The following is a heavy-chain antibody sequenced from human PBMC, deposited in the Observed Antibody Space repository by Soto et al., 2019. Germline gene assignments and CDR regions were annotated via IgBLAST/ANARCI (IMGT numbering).Heavy chain of an antibody. Sequence: GGSLRLSCAASGFTFSSYAMHWVRQAPGKGLEWVEVISYDGSNKYYADSVKGRFTNSRDNSKNTLYLQMNSLRAEDTAVYYCAREQSKNYYYYGMDVWGQGTTVTVSS. V-gene: IGHV3-30-3*01. CDR3: AREQSKNYYYYGMDV. D-gene: IGHD4-4*01. J-gene: IGHJ6*02. CDR2: ISYDGSNK. CDR1: GFTFSSYA.